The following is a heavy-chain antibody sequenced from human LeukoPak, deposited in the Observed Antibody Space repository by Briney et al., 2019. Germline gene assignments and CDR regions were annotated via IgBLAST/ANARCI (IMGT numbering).Heavy chain of an antibody. V-gene: IGHV4-34*01. J-gene: IGHJ4*02. CDR1: GGSFSDYF. D-gene: IGHD4-17*01. CDR2: INHGGGT. CDR3: ARGEDGTGDYRPTYFDS. Sequence: PSETLSLTCAVYGGSFSDYFWNWIRQPPGKGLEWIGEINHGGGTRYNPSLKSRATISVDTSKKQFSPSLTSVTAADTAVYYCARGEDGTGDYRPTYFDSWGQGTLVTVSS.